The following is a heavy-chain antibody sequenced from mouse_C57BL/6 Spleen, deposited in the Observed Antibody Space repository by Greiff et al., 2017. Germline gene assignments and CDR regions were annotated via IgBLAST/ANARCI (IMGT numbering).Heavy chain of an antibody. D-gene: IGHD1-1*01. J-gene: IGHJ3*01. V-gene: IGHV2-2*01. Sequence: VQLQQSGPGLVQPSQSLSITCTVSGFSLTSYCVHWVRQSPGKGLEWLGVIWSGGGTDYNSAFISRLSISKDNSKRPVFFKINRLQAEDTAKYYCSRMDYCASSTGWFAYWGQGTLVTVSA. CDR1: GFSLTSYC. CDR3: SRMDYCASSTGWFAY. CDR2: IWSGGGT.